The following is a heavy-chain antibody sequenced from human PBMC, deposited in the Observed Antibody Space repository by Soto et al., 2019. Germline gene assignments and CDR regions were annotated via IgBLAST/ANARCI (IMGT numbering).Heavy chain of an antibody. D-gene: IGHD3-16*01. CDR1: GGSISSGGYY. CDR3: AREPYGPNWFDP. J-gene: IGHJ5*02. CDR2: IYYSGST. Sequence: QVQLQESGPGLVKPSQTLSLTCTVSGGSISSGGYYWRWIRQHPGKGLEWIGYIYYSGSTYYNPSLKSRVTIAVDTSKNQFSLKLSSVTAADTAVYYCAREPYGPNWFDPWGQGTLVTVSS. V-gene: IGHV4-31*03.